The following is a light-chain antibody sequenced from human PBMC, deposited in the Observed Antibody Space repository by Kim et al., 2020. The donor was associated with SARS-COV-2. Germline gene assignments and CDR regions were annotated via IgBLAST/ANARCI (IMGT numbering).Light chain of an antibody. CDR2: ASS. CDR1: QAIGNY. CDR3: QQYQSYPHS. V-gene: IGKV1-16*01. J-gene: IGKJ2*01. Sequence: DIQMTQSPSSLSASVGDRVTITCRANQAIGNYVAWFQQKPGSAPRSLLFASSRLHSGVPSRFSGSASGTDFTLTISALQPEDFATYYCQQYQSYPHSFGQGTKVDI.